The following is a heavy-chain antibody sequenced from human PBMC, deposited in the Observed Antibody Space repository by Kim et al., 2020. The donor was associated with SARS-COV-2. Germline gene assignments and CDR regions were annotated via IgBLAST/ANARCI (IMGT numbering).Heavy chain of an antibody. Sequence: GGSLRLSCAASGFTFSSYGMHWVRQAPGKGLEWVAVIWFDGSNRYYADSVKGRFIISRDYSTLYLQMNNLRAEDTALYYCARGLDSSGYHYYDAFDIWGQGTMVTVSS. D-gene: IGHD3-22*01. CDR1: GFTFSSYG. J-gene: IGHJ3*02. V-gene: IGHV3-33*01. CDR2: IWFDGSNR. CDR3: ARGLDSSGYHYYDAFDI.